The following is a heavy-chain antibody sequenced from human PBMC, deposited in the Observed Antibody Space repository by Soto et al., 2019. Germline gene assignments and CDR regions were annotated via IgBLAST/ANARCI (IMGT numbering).Heavy chain of an antibody. V-gene: IGHV3-30*18. CDR3: AKAEVSLYYGMDV. Sequence: QVQLVESGGGVVQPGRSLRLSCAASGFTFSSYGMHWVRQAPGKGLEWVAVISYDGSNKYYADSVKGRFTISRDNYKNTLYLQMNSLRAEDTAVYYCAKAEVSLYYGMDVWGQGTTVTVSS. CDR1: GFTFSSYG. J-gene: IGHJ6*02. CDR2: ISYDGSNK.